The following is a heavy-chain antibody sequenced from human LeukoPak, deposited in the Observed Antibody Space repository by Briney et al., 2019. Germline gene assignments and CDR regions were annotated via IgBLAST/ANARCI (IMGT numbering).Heavy chain of an antibody. CDR1: GFTFSSQG. J-gene: IGHJ4*02. Sequence: GGSLRLSCAASGFTFSSQGMHWVRQAPGKGLEWVALIWYDGGNKYYADSVKGQFTISRDNSKNTLYLQMNSLRAEDTAVYYCARGYDTSGYYHDYWGQGTLVTVSS. V-gene: IGHV3-33*01. CDR3: ARGYDTSGYYHDY. D-gene: IGHD3-22*01. CDR2: IWYDGGNK.